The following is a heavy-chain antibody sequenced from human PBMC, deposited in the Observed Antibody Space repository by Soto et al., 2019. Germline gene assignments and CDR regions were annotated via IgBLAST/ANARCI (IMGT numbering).Heavy chain of an antibody. Sequence: GESRKISCKGSGYSFTSYWIGWVRQMPGKGLEWMGIIYPGDSDTRYSPSFQGQVTISADKSISTAYLQWSSLKASDTAMYYCATRGRSSSWYGDYYYGMDVWGQGTTVTVSS. CDR1: GYSFTSYW. CDR3: ATRGRSSSWYGDYYYGMDV. D-gene: IGHD6-13*01. CDR2: IYPGDSDT. J-gene: IGHJ6*02. V-gene: IGHV5-51*01.